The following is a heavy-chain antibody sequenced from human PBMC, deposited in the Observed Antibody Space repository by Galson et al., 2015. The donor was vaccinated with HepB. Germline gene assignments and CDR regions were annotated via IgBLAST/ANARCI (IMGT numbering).Heavy chain of an antibody. V-gene: IGHV3-33*01. CDR1: GFSFSNYD. CDR3: ARERAPSPLKKQQWLARRGNYYYYAMDV. Sequence: SLRLSCAASGFSFSNYDMHWVRQAPGKGLEWVAVIWYDGSDKYYADSVKGRFTISRDNSKNTLFLQMNSLRVEDTGMYYCARERAPSPLKKQQWLARRGNYYYYAMDVWGQGTTVTVSS. D-gene: IGHD6-19*01. J-gene: IGHJ6*02. CDR2: IWYDGSDK.